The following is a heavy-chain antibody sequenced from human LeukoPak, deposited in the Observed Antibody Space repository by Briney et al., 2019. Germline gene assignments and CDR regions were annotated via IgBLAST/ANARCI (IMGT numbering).Heavy chain of an antibody. V-gene: IGHV3-66*04. CDR1: GFTVSTNY. J-gene: IGHJ6*02. Sequence: GGSLRLSCAASGFTVSTNYMIWVRQAPGKGLEWVSVIYSGGSTYYADSVKGRCTISRDNSKNTLFLQMNSLRAEDTAVYYCARLYYSAMDIWGQGTTVTVSS. CDR2: IYSGGST. CDR3: ARLYYSAMDI.